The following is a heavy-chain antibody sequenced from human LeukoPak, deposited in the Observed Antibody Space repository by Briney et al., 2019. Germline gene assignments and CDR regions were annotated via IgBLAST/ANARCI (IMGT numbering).Heavy chain of an antibody. Sequence: GGSLRLSCAASGFTFSSYWMYWVRQAPGKGLVGVSRINSDGSSTSYAESVKGRFTSSRDNARNTLYLQMNSLRAEDTAVFYCARDRGYLDAFDIWGQGTMVTVSS. V-gene: IGHV3-74*01. CDR1: GFTFSSYW. D-gene: IGHD2-15*01. J-gene: IGHJ3*02. CDR3: ARDRGYLDAFDI. CDR2: INSDGSST.